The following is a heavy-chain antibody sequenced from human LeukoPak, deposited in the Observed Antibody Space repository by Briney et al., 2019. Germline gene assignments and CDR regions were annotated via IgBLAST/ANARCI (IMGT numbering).Heavy chain of an antibody. CDR1: GYSFTSYW. D-gene: IGHD6-13*01. Sequence: GESLQISCKGSGYSFTSYWIGWVRQLPGKGLEWMGIIYPGDSDTRYSPSFQGQVTISADKSISTAYLQWSSLKASDTAMYYCARCSSSWCFDYWGQGTLVTVSS. J-gene: IGHJ4*02. CDR3: ARCSSSWCFDY. CDR2: IYPGDSDT. V-gene: IGHV5-51*01.